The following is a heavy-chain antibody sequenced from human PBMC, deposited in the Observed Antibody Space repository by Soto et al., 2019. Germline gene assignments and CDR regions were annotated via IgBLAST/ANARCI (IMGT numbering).Heavy chain of an antibody. V-gene: IGHV5-10-1*01. J-gene: IGHJ3*02. CDR1: GYSFTSYW. Sequence: GESLKIPCQGSGYSFTSYWISWVRQMPGKGLEWMGRIDPSDSYTNYSPSFQGHVTISADKSISTAYLQWSSLKASDTAMYYCASYDSSGYLTPDAFDIWGQGTMVTVSS. CDR2: IDPSDSYT. CDR3: ASYDSSGYLTPDAFDI. D-gene: IGHD3-22*01.